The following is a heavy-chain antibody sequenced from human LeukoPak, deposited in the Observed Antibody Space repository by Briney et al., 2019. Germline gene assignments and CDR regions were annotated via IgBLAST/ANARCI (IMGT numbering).Heavy chain of an antibody. D-gene: IGHD5-12*01. Sequence: GGSLRLSCAASGFTFSSYVMHWVRQAPGKGLEWVAIISYDGSNKYYADSVKGRFTISRDNSKNTLYLQMNSLRAEDTAVYYCARADSGYDQFDYWGQGTLVTVSS. V-gene: IGHV3-30*04. CDR3: ARADSGYDQFDY. CDR1: GFTFSSYV. J-gene: IGHJ4*02. CDR2: ISYDGSNK.